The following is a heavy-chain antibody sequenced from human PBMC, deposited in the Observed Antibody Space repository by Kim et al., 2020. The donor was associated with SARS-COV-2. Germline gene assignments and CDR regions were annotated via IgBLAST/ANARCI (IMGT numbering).Heavy chain of an antibody. Sequence: GGSLRLSCAASGFTFSSYWMHWVRQAPGKGLVWVSRINSDGSSTRCADSVKGRFTISRDNAKDTVYLQMNSLRAEDTAVYYCAKVVSAAAGTGDAFDIWGQGTRVTVSS. J-gene: IGHJ3*02. CDR2: INSDGSST. V-gene: IGHV3-74*01. CDR3: AKVVSAAAGTGDAFDI. D-gene: IGHD6-13*01. CDR1: GFTFSSYW.